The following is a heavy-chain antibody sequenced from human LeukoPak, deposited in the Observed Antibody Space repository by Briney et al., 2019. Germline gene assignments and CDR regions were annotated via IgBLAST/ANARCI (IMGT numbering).Heavy chain of an antibody. V-gene: IGHV4-34*01. CDR2: INHSGST. D-gene: IGHD3-10*01. CDR1: GGSSSGYY. Sequence: SETLSLTCAVYGGSSSGYYWSWIRQPPGKGLEWIGEINHSGSTNYNPSLKSRVTISVDTSKNQFSLKLSSVTAADTAVYYCARGGRDNYFDYWGQGTLVTVPS. CDR3: ARGGRDNYFDY. J-gene: IGHJ4*02.